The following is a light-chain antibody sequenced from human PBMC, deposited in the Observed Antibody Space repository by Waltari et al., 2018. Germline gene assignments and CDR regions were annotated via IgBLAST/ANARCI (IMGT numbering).Light chain of an antibody. J-gene: IGKJ4*01. CDR3: QQGYSYPIT. CDR1: QDIDNN. CDR2: RAS. V-gene: IGKV1-17*01. Sequence: DIQMTQSPSSLSASVGGPVTIPCQASQDIDNNLNWYQQKPGKAPKRLISRASSLQGGIPSRFSGSGSGTDFTLTISSLQPEDFATYFCQQGYSYPITFGGGTKVEIK.